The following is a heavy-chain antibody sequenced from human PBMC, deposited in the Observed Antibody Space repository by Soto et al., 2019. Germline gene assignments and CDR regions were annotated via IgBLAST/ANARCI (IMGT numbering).Heavy chain of an antibody. CDR1: GFTFTRYS. CDR3: ARESEDLTSNFDY. CDR2: ISSTTNYI. V-gene: IGHV3-21*06. Sequence: GGSLRLSCAASGFTFTRYSMNWVRQAPGKGLEWVSSISSTTNYIYYGDSMKGRFTISRDNAKNSLCLEMNSLRAEDTAVYYCARESEDLTSNFDYWGQGTLVTVSS. J-gene: IGHJ4*02.